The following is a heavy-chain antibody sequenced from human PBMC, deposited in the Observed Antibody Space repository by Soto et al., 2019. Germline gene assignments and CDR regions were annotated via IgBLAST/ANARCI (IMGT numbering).Heavy chain of an antibody. CDR3: AKDQCIAASHGID. D-gene: IGHD6-13*01. Sequence: QVQLVESGGGVVQPGRSLRLSCAASGFTFNNYGMHWVRQAPGKGLEWVATISSDGSDKYYADSVKGRLTISRDNSKNTVYLQMNSLRAEETAVYYCAKDQCIAASHGIDWGQGTMVTVSS. CDR1: GFTFNNYG. CDR2: ISSDGSDK. V-gene: IGHV3-30*18. J-gene: IGHJ3*01.